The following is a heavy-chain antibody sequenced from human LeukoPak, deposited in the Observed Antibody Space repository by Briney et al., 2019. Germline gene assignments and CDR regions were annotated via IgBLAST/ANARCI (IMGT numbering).Heavy chain of an antibody. J-gene: IGHJ6*04. V-gene: IGHV3-30*18. CDR2: ISYDGSNK. Sequence: GGSLRLSCAASGFTFSRYGMHWVRQAPGKGLEWVAVISYDGSNKYYADSVKGRFTISRDNSKNTLYLQMNSLRTEDTAVYYCAELGITMIGGVWGKGTTVTISS. D-gene: IGHD3-10*02. CDR3: AELGITMIGGV. CDR1: GFTFSRYG.